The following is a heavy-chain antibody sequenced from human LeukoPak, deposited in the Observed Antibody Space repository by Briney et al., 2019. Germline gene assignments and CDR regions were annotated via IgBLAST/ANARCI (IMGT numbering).Heavy chain of an antibody. CDR1: GFTFSTYW. J-gene: IGHJ4*02. CDR2: INGDGTST. V-gene: IGHV3-74*01. D-gene: IGHD4-17*01. Sequence: PGGSLRLSCAASGFTFSTYWMHWVRQAPGKGLVWVSHINGDGTSTSYADSVRGRFTVSRDNAKNTLYLQMNSLRAEDTAVYFCARGRHTVTPGGQGTLVTVSS. CDR3: ARGRHTVTP.